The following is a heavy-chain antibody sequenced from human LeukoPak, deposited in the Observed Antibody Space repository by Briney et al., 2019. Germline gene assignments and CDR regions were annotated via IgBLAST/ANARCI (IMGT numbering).Heavy chain of an antibody. V-gene: IGHV3-33*06. CDR3: AKGWRGTADY. CDR1: GFNFKSYG. D-gene: IGHD1-26*01. J-gene: IGHJ4*02. CDR2: IWYDGSNK. Sequence: PGGSLRLSCVTSGFNFKSYGMHWVRQAPGKGLEWVAVIWYDGSNKYYADSVKGRFTISRDNSKNTLYLQMNSLRAEDTAVYYCAKGWRGTADYWGQGTLVTVSS.